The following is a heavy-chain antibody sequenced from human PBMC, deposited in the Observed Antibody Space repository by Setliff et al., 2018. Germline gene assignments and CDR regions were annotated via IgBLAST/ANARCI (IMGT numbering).Heavy chain of an antibody. D-gene: IGHD1-1*01. Sequence: ASVKVSCKASGFTFKTYSFSWIRQAPGQGLEWMGWINPNSGGTNYAQKFQGRVTMTRDTSISTAYMELSRLRSDDTAVYYCARDLGGIWKTYFDYWGQGTLVTVSS. CDR1: GFTFKTYS. CDR2: INPNSGGT. J-gene: IGHJ4*02. CDR3: ARDLGGIWKTYFDY. V-gene: IGHV1-2*02.